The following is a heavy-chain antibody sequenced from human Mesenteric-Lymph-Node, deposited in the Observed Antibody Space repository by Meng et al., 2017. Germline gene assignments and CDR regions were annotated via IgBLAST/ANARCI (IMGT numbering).Heavy chain of an antibody. V-gene: IGHV4-39*01. Sequence: QLHLQESVPGLVKPSETLSLTCTASVCSISSSTYYWGWNRQPPGKGLEWIGSIYYSGRTYYNPSPKSRVTMSVDTSKNQFSLKLSSVTAADTAVYYCARLWFGERPPDYWGQGTLVTVSS. CDR2: IYYSGRT. CDR1: VCSISSSTYY. D-gene: IGHD3-10*01. J-gene: IGHJ4*02. CDR3: ARLWFGERPPDY.